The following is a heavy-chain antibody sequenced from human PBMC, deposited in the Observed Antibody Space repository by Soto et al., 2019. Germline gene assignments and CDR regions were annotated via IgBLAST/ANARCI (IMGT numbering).Heavy chain of an antibody. CDR3: ARDSPYNDFWGGVMEPYSSNMDV. J-gene: IGHJ6*02. Sequence: QVHLVRSGGEVKKPGASVKVSCQASGYIFTDYAISWVRQAPGQGLEWMGWVSVHNGNTKFAQNLQGRVTLTTDTSTSTAYMELWSLTPADTAVYYCARDSPYNDFWGGVMEPYSSNMDVWGQGTTVTVS. CDR2: VSVHNGNT. D-gene: IGHD3-3*01. CDR1: GYIFTDYA. V-gene: IGHV1-18*01.